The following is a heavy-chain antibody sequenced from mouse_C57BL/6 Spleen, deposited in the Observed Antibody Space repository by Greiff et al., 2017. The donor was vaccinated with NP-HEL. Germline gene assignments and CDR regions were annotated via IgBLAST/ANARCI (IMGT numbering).Heavy chain of an antibody. CDR1: GYTFTSYG. V-gene: IGHV1-81*01. J-gene: IGHJ2*01. D-gene: IGHD2-1*01. CDR3: ARSEGYGNPFDY. Sequence: QVQLQQSGAELARPGASVKLSCKASGYTFTSYGISWVKQRTGQGLEWIGEIYPRSGNTYYNEKFKGKATLTADKSSSTAYMVLRSLTSEDSAVYFCARSEGYGNPFDYWGQGTTLTVSS. CDR2: IYPRSGNT.